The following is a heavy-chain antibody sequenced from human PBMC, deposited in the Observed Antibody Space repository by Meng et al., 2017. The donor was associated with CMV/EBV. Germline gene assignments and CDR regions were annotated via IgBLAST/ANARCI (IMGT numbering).Heavy chain of an antibody. J-gene: IGHJ6*02. CDR3: ARDPADLTRPGNYNDGLDV. CDR1: GGSVYNGGYY. Sequence: SETLSLTCTVSGGSVYNGGYYWNWIRQPPGKGLEWIGYIYYNGSTNYNPSLKSRVTISVDTSKNQFSLKLRSVTTADTAVYYCARDPADLTRPGNYNDGLDVWGQGTTVTVSS. V-gene: IGHV4-61*08. D-gene: IGHD6-6*01. CDR2: IYYNGST.